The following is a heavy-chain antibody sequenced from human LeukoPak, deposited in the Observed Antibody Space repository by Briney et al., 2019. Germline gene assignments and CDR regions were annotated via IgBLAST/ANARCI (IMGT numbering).Heavy chain of an antibody. D-gene: IGHD4-17*01. CDR2: ISGSGDST. Sequence: GGSLRLSCAASGFTFSSYNMNWVRQAPGKGLEWVSGISGSGDSTYYADSVKGRFTISRDNSKNTLYLQMNSLRAEDTAVYYCARRLRRNYFDYWDQGTLVTVSS. CDR1: GFTFSSYN. J-gene: IGHJ4*02. V-gene: IGHV3-23*01. CDR3: ARRLRRNYFDY.